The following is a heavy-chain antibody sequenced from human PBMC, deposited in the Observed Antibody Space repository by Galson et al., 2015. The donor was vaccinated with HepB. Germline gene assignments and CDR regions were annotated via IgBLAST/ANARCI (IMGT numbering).Heavy chain of an antibody. J-gene: IGHJ5*02. CDR2: IYSGGST. Sequence: SLRLSCAASGFTVSSNYMSWVRQAPGKGLEWVSVIYSGGSTYYADSVKGRFTISRDNSKNTLYLQMNSLRAEDTAVYYCARDRWPFNWFDPWGQGTLVTVSS. CDR3: ARDRWPFNWFDP. V-gene: IGHV3-53*01. CDR1: GFTVSSNY. D-gene: IGHD5-24*01.